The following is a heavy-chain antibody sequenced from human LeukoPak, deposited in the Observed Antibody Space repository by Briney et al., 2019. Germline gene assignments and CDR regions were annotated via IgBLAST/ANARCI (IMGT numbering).Heavy chain of an antibody. D-gene: IGHD2-21*02. Sequence: GGSLRLSCAASGFTFSSYAMHWVRQAPGKGLEWVAVISYDGSNKYYADSVKGRFTISRDNSKNTLHLQMNSLRAEDTAVYYCATACGGDCYSDYWGQGTLVTVSS. CDR2: ISYDGSNK. CDR3: ATACGGDCYSDY. CDR1: GFTFSSYA. J-gene: IGHJ4*02. V-gene: IGHV3-30*04.